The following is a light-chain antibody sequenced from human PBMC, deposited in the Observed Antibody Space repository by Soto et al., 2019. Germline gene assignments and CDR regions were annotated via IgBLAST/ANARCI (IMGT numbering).Light chain of an antibody. J-gene: IGKJ2*01. CDR3: QQSYNTPRT. CDR1: QSVSNY. Sequence: DIQMTQSPSSLSASVGDRVTITCRASQSVSNYLNWYQQKPGTAPKLLIYGASTLQSGVPSRFSGSGSGTSFTLTISSLQPEDFEIYYWQQSYNTPRTFGQGTKVETK. CDR2: GAS. V-gene: IGKV1-39*01.